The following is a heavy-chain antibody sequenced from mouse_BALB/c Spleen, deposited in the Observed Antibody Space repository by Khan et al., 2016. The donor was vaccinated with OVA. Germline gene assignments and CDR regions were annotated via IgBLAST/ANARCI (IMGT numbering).Heavy chain of an antibody. Sequence: QIQLVQSGAELTRPGASVKLSCTASGYTFTSYTIHWIKLRPGQGLEWIGYINPNSGYTNYNQTLKDQATFTADKSSTTVYMQLSSLTSDDSAVYNGERARDYYRNDGRFAYWGQGTLVTVSA. CDR3: ERARDYYRNDGRFAY. CDR2: INPNSGYT. CDR1: GYTFTSYT. D-gene: IGHD2-14*01. J-gene: IGHJ3*01. V-gene: IGHV1-4*01.